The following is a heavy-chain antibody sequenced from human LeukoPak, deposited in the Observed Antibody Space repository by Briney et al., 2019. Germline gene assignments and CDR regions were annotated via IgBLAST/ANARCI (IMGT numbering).Heavy chain of an antibody. V-gene: IGHV4-4*07. Sequence: PSETLSLTCTVSGGSINSYYWSWIRQPAGQGLEWIGRIYSSGSTNYNPSLKSRVTMSVDVSKNQLSLRLSSVTAADTAVYYCARFRYGDYYFDYWGQGALVTVSS. D-gene: IGHD4-17*01. J-gene: IGHJ4*02. CDR2: IYSSGST. CDR3: ARFRYGDYYFDY. CDR1: GGSINSYY.